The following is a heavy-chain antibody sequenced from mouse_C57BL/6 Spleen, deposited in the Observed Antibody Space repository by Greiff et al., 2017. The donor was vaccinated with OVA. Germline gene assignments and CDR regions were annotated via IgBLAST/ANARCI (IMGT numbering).Heavy chain of an antibody. CDR1: GFTFSSYA. CDR2: ISDGGSYT. Sequence: EVQLVESGGGLVKPGGSLKLSCAASGFTFSSYAMSWVRQTPEKRLEWVATISDGGSYTYYPDNVKGRFTISRDNAKNNLYLQMSHLKSEDTAMYYCARGPFTTVVAYYAMDYWGQGTSVTVSS. CDR3: ARGPFTTVVAYYAMDY. D-gene: IGHD1-1*01. J-gene: IGHJ4*01. V-gene: IGHV5-4*01.